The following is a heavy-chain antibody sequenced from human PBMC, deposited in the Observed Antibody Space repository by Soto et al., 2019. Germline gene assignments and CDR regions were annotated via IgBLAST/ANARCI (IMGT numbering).Heavy chain of an antibody. CDR3: ARLTVVTATIDY. J-gene: IGHJ4*02. CDR2: IYYSGST. Sequence: SETLSLTCTVSGGSISSGGYYWSWIRQHPGKGLEWIGYIYYSGSTYYNPSLKSRVTISVDTSKNQFSLKLSSVTAADTAVYYCARLTVVTATIDYWGQGTLVTVSS. V-gene: IGHV4-31*03. CDR1: GGSISSGGYY. D-gene: IGHD2-21*02.